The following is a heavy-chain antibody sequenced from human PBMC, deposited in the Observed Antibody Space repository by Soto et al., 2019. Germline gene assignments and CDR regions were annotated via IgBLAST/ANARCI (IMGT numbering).Heavy chain of an antibody. CDR3: ARDYSYACDY. D-gene: IGHD3-16*01. Sequence: EVQLLESGGGLVQPGGSLRLSCAVSGFTFSSFAMSWVRQAPGKGLEWVSVISSSGGTTYYADSVKGRFTISRDNSKNTRYLQMNSLRAEDTAVYYCARDYSYACDYWGQGTLVTVSS. V-gene: IGHV3-23*01. CDR1: GFTFSSFA. J-gene: IGHJ4*02. CDR2: ISSSGGTT.